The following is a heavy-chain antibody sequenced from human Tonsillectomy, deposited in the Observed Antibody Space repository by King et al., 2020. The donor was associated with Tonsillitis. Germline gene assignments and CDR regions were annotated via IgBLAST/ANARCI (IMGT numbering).Heavy chain of an antibody. V-gene: IGHV2-26*01. CDR1: GFSLSNARMG. D-gene: IGHD3-22*01. CDR2: IFSNDEK. CDR3: ARIKGYYDSSGYHYYFVF. J-gene: IGHJ4*02. Sequence: TLKESGPVLVKPTETLTLTCTVSGFSLSNARMGVSWIRQPPGKALEWLAHIFSNDEKSYSTSLKSRLTISKDTSKSQVVLTMTNMDPVDTATYSCARIKGYYDSSGYHYYFVFWGQRTLVTVSS.